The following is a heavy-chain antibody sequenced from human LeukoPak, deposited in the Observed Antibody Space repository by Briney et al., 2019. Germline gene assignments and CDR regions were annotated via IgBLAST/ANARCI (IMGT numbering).Heavy chain of an antibody. CDR2: IYYSGST. J-gene: IGHJ2*01. CDR1: CGSISSGGYY. Sequence: SETLSLTCTVSCGSISSGGYYWSWICQHPGKGLEWIGYIYYSGSTYYNPSLKSRVTISVDTSKNQFSLKLSSVTAADTAVYYCARDRYTVVSWYFDLWGRGTLVTVSS. CDR3: ARDRYTVVSWYFDL. V-gene: IGHV4-31*03. D-gene: IGHD4-23*01.